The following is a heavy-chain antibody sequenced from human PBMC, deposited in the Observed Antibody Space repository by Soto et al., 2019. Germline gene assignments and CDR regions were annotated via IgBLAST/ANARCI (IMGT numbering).Heavy chain of an antibody. J-gene: IGHJ4*02. V-gene: IGHV4-30-2*01. D-gene: IGHD6-19*01. CDR2: VSHRGTA. CDR3: ARIHWSQSSLDY. CDR1: GGSIDNTAYS. Sequence: SETLSLTCAVSGGSIDNTAYSLSWIRQPPGKGLEWIGYVSHRGTAYSIPSLNGRLTLSMDSSQTQFSLKLTSVTAADSAVYYCARIHWSQSSLDYWGRGILVTVSS.